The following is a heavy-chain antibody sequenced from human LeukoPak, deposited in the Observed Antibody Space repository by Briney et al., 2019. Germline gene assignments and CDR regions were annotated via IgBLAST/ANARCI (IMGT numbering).Heavy chain of an antibody. V-gene: IGHV3-23*01. J-gene: IGHJ4*02. D-gene: IGHD2-2*02. CDR3: AKDNYPAAIETPFDY. CDR1: GFTFSSYA. Sequence: PGGSLRPSCAASGFTFSSYAMSWVRQAPGKGLEWVSAISGSGGSTYYADSVKGRFTISRDNSKNTLYLQMNSLRAEDTAVYYCAKDNYPAAIETPFDYWGQGTLVTVSS. CDR2: ISGSGGST.